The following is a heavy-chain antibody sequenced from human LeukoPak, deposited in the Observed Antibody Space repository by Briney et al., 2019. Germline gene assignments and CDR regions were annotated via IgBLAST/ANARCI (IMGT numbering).Heavy chain of an antibody. D-gene: IGHD1-26*01. CDR1: GFTFDDYA. Sequence: GRSLRLSCAASGFTFDDYAMHWVRQAPGKGLEWVSGISWNSGSIGYADSVKGRFTTSRDNAKNSLYLQMNSLRAEDTALYYCAKGEWELTKYYFDYWGQGTLVTVSS. CDR2: ISWNSGSI. V-gene: IGHV3-9*01. CDR3: AKGEWELTKYYFDY. J-gene: IGHJ4*02.